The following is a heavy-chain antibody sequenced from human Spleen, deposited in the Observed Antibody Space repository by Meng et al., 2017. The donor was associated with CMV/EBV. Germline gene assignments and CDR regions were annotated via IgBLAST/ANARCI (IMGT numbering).Heavy chain of an antibody. CDR2: IYHSGST. CDR3: ASQDYCSNSGCYTSDGFDI. V-gene: IGHV4-38-2*02. CDR1: GYSISSGYY. Sequence: SETLSLTCTVSGYSISSGYYWGWIRQPPGKGLEWIGSIYHSGSTYYNPSLKSRVTISVDTSKNQFSLKLSSVTAADTAVYYCASQDYCSNSGCYTSDGFDIWGQGRMVTVSS. D-gene: IGHD2-2*02. J-gene: IGHJ3*02.